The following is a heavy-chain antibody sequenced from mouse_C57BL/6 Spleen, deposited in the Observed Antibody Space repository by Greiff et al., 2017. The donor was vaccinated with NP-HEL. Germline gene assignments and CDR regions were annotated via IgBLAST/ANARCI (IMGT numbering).Heavy chain of an antibody. CDR2: IYPGDGDT. CDR3: ATTPVEGYFDY. J-gene: IGHJ2*01. Sequence: VQLQQSGPELVKPGASVKISCKASGYAFSSSWMNWVKQRPGKGLEWIGRIYPGDGDTNYNGKFKGKATLTADKSSSTAYMQLSSLTSEDSAVYFCATTPVEGYFDYWGQGTTLTVSS. CDR1: GYAFSSSW. V-gene: IGHV1-82*01. D-gene: IGHD1-1*01.